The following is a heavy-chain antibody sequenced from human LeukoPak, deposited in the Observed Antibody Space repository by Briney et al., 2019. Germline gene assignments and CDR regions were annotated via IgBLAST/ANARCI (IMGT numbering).Heavy chain of an antibody. D-gene: IGHD3-10*01. CDR1: GFTVSSNY. Sequence: GGSLRLSCAASGFTVSSNYMSWVRQAPGKGLEWVSVIYSGGSTYYPDPEKGRFTISRDNSKNTLYLQMNSLRAEDTAVYYCASGSGSYRTPYYYMDVWGKGTTVTVSS. V-gene: IGHV3-53*01. CDR3: ASGSGSYRTPYYYMDV. CDR2: IYSGGST. J-gene: IGHJ6*03.